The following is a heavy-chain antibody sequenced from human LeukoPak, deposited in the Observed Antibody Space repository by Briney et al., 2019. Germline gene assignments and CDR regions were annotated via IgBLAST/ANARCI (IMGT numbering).Heavy chain of an antibody. D-gene: IGHD1-14*01. CDR3: ARDPSGP. J-gene: IGHJ5*02. Sequence: SQALSLTCAISGDSVSSNSAAWNWIRQSPSRGLEWLGRTYYRSKWYSEYAVSVKSRITVNADTSKNQFSLHLNSVTPEDAAVYYCARDPSGPWGQGTLVTVSS. V-gene: IGHV6-1*01. CDR2: TYYRSKWYS. CDR1: GDSVSSNSAA.